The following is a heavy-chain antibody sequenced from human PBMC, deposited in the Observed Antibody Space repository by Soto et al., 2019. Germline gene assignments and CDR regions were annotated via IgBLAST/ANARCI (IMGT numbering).Heavy chain of an antibody. CDR1: GGTFSTYA. J-gene: IGHJ4*02. CDR2: IIPMFGTA. Sequence: QVQLVQSGAEVKKPESSVKVSCKAPGGTFSTYAISWVRQAPGQGLEWMGGIIPMFGTANYAQRFQYRVTINADESTNTVYMELSSLRSEDTAVYFCASGIQLWLRRINNGYSGWGQGTLVTVSS. D-gene: IGHD5-18*01. V-gene: IGHV1-69*12. CDR3: ASGIQLWLRRINNGYSG.